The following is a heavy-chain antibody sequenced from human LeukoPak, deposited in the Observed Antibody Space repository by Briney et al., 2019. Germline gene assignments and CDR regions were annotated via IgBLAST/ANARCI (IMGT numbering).Heavy chain of an antibody. CDR3: ARGRGLGVVSPYFDY. V-gene: IGHV3-30*04. CDR1: GFTFSNYA. Sequence: GSLRLSCAASGFTFSNYAMEWVRQAPGKGLEWVALISYDGKHKYYADSMKGRFTIPRDNSKNTLYLQMNSLRAEDTAVYYCARGRGLGVVSPYFDYWGQGTLVTVSS. D-gene: IGHD3-3*01. J-gene: IGHJ4*02. CDR2: ISYDGKHK.